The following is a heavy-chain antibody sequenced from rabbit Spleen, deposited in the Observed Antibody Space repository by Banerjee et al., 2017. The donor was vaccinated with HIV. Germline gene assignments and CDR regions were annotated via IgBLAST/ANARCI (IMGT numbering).Heavy chain of an antibody. CDR1: GLDFSSGYW. J-gene: IGHJ4*01. V-gene: IGHV1S40*01. CDR3: AKLVDSSNWGGDL. Sequence: QSLEESGGDLVKPGASLTLTCTASGLDFSSGYWICWVRQAPGKGLEWIGCSYGGSGTYTYYARGAKGRFTISKTSSTTVTLQMTSLTAADTATYFRAKLVDSSNWGGDLWGPGTLVTVS. D-gene: IGHD8-1*01. CDR2: SYGGSGTYT.